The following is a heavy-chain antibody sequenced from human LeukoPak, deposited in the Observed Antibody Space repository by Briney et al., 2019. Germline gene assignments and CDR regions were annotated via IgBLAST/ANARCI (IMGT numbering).Heavy chain of an antibody. V-gene: IGHV3-64*01. CDR3: ARDRGEASSSGMDV. Sequence: GGSLRLSCVASGFMFSSYTMHWVRQAPGKGLEYVSAIGSNGGTTYHANSVKGRFTISRDNSKNTLYLQMGSLSAEDMAVYYCARDRGEASSSGMDVWGQGTTVTVSS. CDR1: GFMFSSYT. D-gene: IGHD2-2*01. CDR2: IGSNGGTT. J-gene: IGHJ6*02.